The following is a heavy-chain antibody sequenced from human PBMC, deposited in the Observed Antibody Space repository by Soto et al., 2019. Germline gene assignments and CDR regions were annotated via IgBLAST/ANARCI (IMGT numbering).Heavy chain of an antibody. V-gene: IGHV4-30-4*01. J-gene: IGHJ6*02. CDR2: IYYSGST. CDR1: GGSISSGDYY. CDR3: ARETAQGEGMGMDV. Sequence: SETLSLTCTVSGGSISSGDYYWSWIRQPPGKGLEWIGYIYYSGSTYYNPSLKSRVTISVDTSKNQFSLKLSSVTAADTAVYYCARETAQGEGMGMDVWGQGTTVTVSS. D-gene: IGHD3-16*01.